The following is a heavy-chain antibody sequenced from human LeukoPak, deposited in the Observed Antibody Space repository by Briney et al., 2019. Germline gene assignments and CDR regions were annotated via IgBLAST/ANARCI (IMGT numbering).Heavy chain of an antibody. CDR1: GFTFSSYV. CDR3: AKEWSNAGTTISPPDY. Sequence: PGGSLRLSCAASGFTFSSYVMSWIRQAPGKGLEWVSAITGSGGSTFYTDFVKGRFTISRDNSKKTLYLQMSSLRAEDTAVYYCAKEWSNAGTTISPPDYWGQGTLVTVSS. V-gene: IGHV3-23*01. D-gene: IGHD1-7*01. CDR2: ITGSGGST. J-gene: IGHJ4*02.